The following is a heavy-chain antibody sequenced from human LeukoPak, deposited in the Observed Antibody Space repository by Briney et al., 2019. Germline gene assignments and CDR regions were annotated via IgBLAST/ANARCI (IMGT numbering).Heavy chain of an antibody. CDR2: IYYSGST. V-gene: IGHV4-39*01. Sequence: SETLSLTCTVSGGSISSSSYYWGWIRQPPGKGLEWIGSIYYSGSTYYNPSLKSRVTISVDTSKNQFSLKLSSVTAADTAVYYCARRVLLWFGESNNWLDPWGQGTLVTVSS. J-gene: IGHJ5*02. CDR1: GGSISSSSYY. CDR3: ARRVLLWFGESNNWLDP. D-gene: IGHD3-10*01.